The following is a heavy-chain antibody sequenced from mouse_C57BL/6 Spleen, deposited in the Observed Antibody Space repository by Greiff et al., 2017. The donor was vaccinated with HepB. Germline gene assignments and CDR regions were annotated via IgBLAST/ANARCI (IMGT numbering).Heavy chain of an antibody. CDR3: AKSYGNFYAMDY. D-gene: IGHD2-1*01. CDR2: IWRGGST. V-gene: IGHV2-5*01. J-gene: IGHJ4*01. CDR1: GFSLTSYG. Sequence: QVQLKESGPGLVQPSQSLSITCTASGFSLTSYGVHWVRQSPGKGLEWLGVIWRGGSTDYNAAFMSRLSITKDNSKSQVFFKMNSLQADDTAIYYCAKSYGNFYAMDYWGQGTSVTVSS.